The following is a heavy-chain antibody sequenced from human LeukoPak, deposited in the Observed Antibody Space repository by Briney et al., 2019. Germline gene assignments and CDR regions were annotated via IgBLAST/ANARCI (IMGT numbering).Heavy chain of an antibody. Sequence: GAPVKVSCKASGYTFTNYYIHWVRQAPGQGLEWMGWINSNRGGTNYAQKFQGRVTMTRDTSISTAYMELRSVRSDDTAVYYCARDHGDDAFDIWGPGTMVTVSS. J-gene: IGHJ3*02. D-gene: IGHD3-3*01. CDR2: INSNRGGT. CDR3: ARDHGDDAFDI. CDR1: GYTFTNYY. V-gene: IGHV1-2*02.